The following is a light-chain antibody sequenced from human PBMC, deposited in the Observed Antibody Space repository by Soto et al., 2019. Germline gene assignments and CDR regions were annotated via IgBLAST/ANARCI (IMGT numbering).Light chain of an antibody. CDR2: DAS. J-gene: IGKJ4*01. CDR1: QSVSSY. V-gene: IGKV3-11*01. Sequence: EIVLTQSPATLSLSPGERATLSCRASQSVSSYLAWYQQKPGQAPRLLIYDASNRATGIPARFSGSGSGTDFTLTISSLEPEDFAVYYCQQRSSWPLLRTFGGVTKVDIK. CDR3: QQRSSWPLLRT.